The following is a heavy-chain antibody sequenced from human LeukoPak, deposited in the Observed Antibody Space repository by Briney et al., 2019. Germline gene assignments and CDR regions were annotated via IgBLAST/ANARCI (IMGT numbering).Heavy chain of an antibody. J-gene: IGHJ4*02. Sequence: ASVKVSCKASGYTFTSYDINWVRQATGQGLEWMGWMNPNSGNTGYAQKFQGRVTITRNTSISTAYMELSSLRFEDTAVYYCARDRGCTGGTCYGDYWGQGTLVTVSS. CDR2: MNPNSGNT. D-gene: IGHD2-15*01. CDR3: ARDRGCTGGTCYGDY. V-gene: IGHV1-8*03. CDR1: GYTFTSYD.